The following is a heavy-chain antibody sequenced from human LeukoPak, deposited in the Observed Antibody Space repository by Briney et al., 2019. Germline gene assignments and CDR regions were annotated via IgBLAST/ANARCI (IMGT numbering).Heavy chain of an antibody. CDR3: ARLGRYSSHFDY. Sequence: SSETLSLTCTVSGGSISSGGYYWSWIRQHPGKGLEWIGYIYYGGSTYYNPSLKSRVTISVDTSKNQFSLKLSSVTAADTAVYYCARLGRYSSHFDYWGQGTLVTVSS. D-gene: IGHD6-19*01. CDR1: GGSISSGGYY. CDR2: IYYGGST. J-gene: IGHJ4*02. V-gene: IGHV4-31*03.